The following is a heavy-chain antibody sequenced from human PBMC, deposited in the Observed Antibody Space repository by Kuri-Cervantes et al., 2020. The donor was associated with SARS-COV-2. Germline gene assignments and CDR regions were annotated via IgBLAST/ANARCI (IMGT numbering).Heavy chain of an antibody. Sequence: GESLKISCAASGLTFSSYAMHWVRQAPGKGLEWVAVISYDGSNKYYADSVKGRFTISRDNSKNTLYLQMNSLRAEDTAVYYRARAFMVRGVNGPGYWGQGTLVTVSS. CDR3: ARAFMVRGVNGPGY. CDR2: ISYDGSNK. D-gene: IGHD3-10*01. V-gene: IGHV3-30-3*01. J-gene: IGHJ4*02. CDR1: GLTFSSYA.